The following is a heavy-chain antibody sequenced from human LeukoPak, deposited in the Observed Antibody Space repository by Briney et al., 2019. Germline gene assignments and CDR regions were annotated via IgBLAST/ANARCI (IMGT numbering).Heavy chain of an antibody. CDR2: MNPNSGNT. J-gene: IGHJ3*02. CDR3: VRGFKSSTSREAFDI. V-gene: IGHV1-8*01. Sequence: VASVKVSCKASGYTFTSYDINWVRQATGQGLEWMGWMNPNSGNTGYAQKFKGRVTMTRNTSISTAYMELSSLRSEDTAVYYCVRGFKSSTSREAFDIWGQGTMVTVSS. CDR1: GYTFTSYD. D-gene: IGHD2-2*01.